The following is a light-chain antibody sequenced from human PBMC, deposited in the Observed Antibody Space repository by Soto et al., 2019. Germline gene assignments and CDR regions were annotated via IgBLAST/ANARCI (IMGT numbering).Light chain of an antibody. J-gene: IGKJ3*01. CDR2: AAS. V-gene: IGKV1-27*01. Sequence: DIQMTQSPSSLSASVGDRVTITCRASQGIRNYLAWYQQKPGKVPKLLIYAASPFQSGVPSRFSGSGSGTDFTLTISSLQPEDVATYYCQKYNRAPFTFGPETKVDIK. CDR3: QKYNRAPFT. CDR1: QGIRNY.